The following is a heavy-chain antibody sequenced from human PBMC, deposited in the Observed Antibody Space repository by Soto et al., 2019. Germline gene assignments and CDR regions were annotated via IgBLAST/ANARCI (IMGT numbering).Heavy chain of an antibody. CDR1: GFTLRSYA. CDR3: AKLSGYSSGYTLLFDS. Sequence: AGGSLRLSCAASGFTLRSYAMSWVRQAPGKGLEWVSDISGSGGGTSYADSVKGRFTISRDNSKNTLYLQMNSLRAEDTAVYYCAKLSGYSSGYTLLFDSWGQGTLVTVSS. J-gene: IGHJ5*01. CDR2: ISGSGGGT. D-gene: IGHD5-18*01. V-gene: IGHV3-23*01.